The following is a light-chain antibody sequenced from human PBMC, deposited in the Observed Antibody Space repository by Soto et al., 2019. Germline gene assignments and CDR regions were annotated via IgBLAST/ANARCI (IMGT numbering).Light chain of an antibody. CDR1: SSDVGRYNL. Sequence: QSALTQPASVSGSPGQSITISCTGTSSDVGRYNLVSWYQQHPGKAPKLLIYDDNERPSGLSNRFSGSKSGNSASLAISGLRSEDEADYYCAAWDDSLSGPHVVFGGGTKVTVL. CDR2: DDN. V-gene: IGLV2-14*02. CDR3: AAWDDSLSGPHVV. J-gene: IGLJ2*01.